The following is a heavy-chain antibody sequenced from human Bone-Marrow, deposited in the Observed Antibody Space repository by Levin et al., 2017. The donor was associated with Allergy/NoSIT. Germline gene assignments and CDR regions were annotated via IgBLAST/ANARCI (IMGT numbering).Heavy chain of an antibody. CDR1: GFTFSSYS. CDR3: ARDPRDFWSGYAYYGMDV. D-gene: IGHD3-3*01. V-gene: IGHV3-21*01. Sequence: PGGSLRLSCAASGFTFSSYSMNWVRQAPGKGLEWVSSISSSSSYIYYADSVKGRFTISRDNAKNSLYLQMNSLRAEDTAVYYCARDPRDFWSGYAYYGMDVWGQGTTVTVSS. CDR2: ISSSSSYI. J-gene: IGHJ6*02.